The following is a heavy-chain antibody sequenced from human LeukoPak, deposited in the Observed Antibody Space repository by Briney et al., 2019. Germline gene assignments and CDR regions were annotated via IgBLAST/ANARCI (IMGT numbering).Heavy chain of an antibody. CDR3: VKDNPLDY. CDR1: GFTFRSYS. V-gene: IGHV3-21*01. J-gene: IGHJ4*02. D-gene: IGHD1-14*01. CDR2: ISSSSSYI. Sequence: GGSLRLSCEASGFTFRSYSMNWVRQAPGKGLEWVSSISSSSSYIYYADSVKGRFTISRDNAKNSLYLQMNSLRAEDTAVYYCVKDNPLDYWGQGTLVIVSS.